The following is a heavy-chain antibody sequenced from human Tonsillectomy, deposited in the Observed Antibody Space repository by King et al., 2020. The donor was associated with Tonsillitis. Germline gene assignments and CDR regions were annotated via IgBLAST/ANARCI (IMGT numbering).Heavy chain of an antibody. J-gene: IGHJ3*02. CDR2: MYHSGST. CDR1: GGSISSGGYS. Sequence: LQLQESGSGLVKPSQTLSLTCAVSGGSISSGGYSWSWIRQPPGKGLEWIGYMYHSGSTYYNPSLDSRVIISVDRAKNQFSLKLTSSTAADTAVYYCARARITIFGVVIKIGAFDIWGQGTMVTVSS. D-gene: IGHD3-3*01. CDR3: ARARITIFGVVIKIGAFDI. V-gene: IGHV4-30-2*01.